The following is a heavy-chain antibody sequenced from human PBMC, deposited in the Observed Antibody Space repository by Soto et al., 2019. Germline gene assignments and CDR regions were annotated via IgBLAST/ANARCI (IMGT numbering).Heavy chain of an antibody. Sequence: ASVKVSCKASGYTFSGYYMHWVRQAPGQGLEWMGWINPNSGGTNYAQKFQGRVTMTRNTSTSTAENELSRLRSDENTVYYCGRDISGGYCYGYYFDFWGQGTLVTVSS. CDR1: GYTFSGYY. D-gene: IGHD5-18*01. CDR2: INPNSGGT. V-gene: IGHV1-2*02. CDR3: GRDISGGYCYGYYFDF. J-gene: IGHJ4*02.